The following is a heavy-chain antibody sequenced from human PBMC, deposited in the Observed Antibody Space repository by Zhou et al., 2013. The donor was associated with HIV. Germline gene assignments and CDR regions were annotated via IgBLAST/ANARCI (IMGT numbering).Heavy chain of an antibody. Sequence: QVQLVQSGPEVKKPGASVNISCKASGYTFSNYYIHWVRQAPGQGLEWMGIINPNGAVTRYAQKFQGRITMTRDTSTNTVYMLMKSLRSEDTAIYYCSRAGGAYSAMPGDSWGQGTLVIVSS. V-gene: IGHV1-46*03. CDR2: INPNGAVT. D-gene: IGHD2-2*01. J-gene: IGHJ5*01. CDR3: SRAGGAYSAMPGDS. CDR1: GYTFSNYY.